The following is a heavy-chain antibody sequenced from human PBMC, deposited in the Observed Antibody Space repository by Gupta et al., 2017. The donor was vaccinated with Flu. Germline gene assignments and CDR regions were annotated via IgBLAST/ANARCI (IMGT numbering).Heavy chain of an antibody. CDR3: ARHRRRMVYYFDY. Sequence: QLQLQESGPGLVKPSETLSLTCTVSGGSISSSSYYWGWIRQPPGKGLEWIGSIYYSGSTYYNPALKSRVTISVDTSKNQFSLKLSSVTAADTAVYYFARHRRRMVYYFDYWGQGTLVTVYS. J-gene: IGHJ4*02. V-gene: IGHV4-39*01. CDR1: GGSISSSSYY. CDR2: IYYSGST. D-gene: IGHD3-10*01.